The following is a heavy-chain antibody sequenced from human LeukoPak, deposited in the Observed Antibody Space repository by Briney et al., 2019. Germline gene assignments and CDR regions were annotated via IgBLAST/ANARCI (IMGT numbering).Heavy chain of an antibody. CDR1: GFSVSDYY. J-gene: IGHJ5*02. CDR3: ARDRAANQDWVEFDP. V-gene: IGHV3-66*03. CDR2: IRDSGEA. D-gene: IGHD3/OR15-3a*01. Sequence: GSLRLSCAVSGFSVSDYYMSWVRQAPGKGLEWVGLIRDSGEAFYADFARGRFAISRDESENTLYLQMNSLRVEDTAVYFCARDRAANQDWVEFDPWGQGTPVIVSS.